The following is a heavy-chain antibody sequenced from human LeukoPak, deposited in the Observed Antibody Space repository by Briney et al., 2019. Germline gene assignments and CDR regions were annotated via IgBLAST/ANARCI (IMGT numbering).Heavy chain of an antibody. D-gene: IGHD4-11*01. Sequence: GGSLRLSCAASGFTFSIYGMHWVRQAPGKGLEWVAVIWYDGNKKYYADSVKGRFTISRDNSKNTHYLQMSSLRAEDTGIYYCAKGGHYSFFDYWGQGTLVTVSS. J-gene: IGHJ4*02. CDR1: GFTFSIYG. CDR2: IWYDGNKK. V-gene: IGHV3-33*06. CDR3: AKGGHYSFFDY.